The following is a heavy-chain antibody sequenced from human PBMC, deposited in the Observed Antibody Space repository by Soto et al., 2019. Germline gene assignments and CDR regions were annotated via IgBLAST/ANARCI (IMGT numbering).Heavy chain of an antibody. CDR2: IDWDDDK. J-gene: IGHJ5*02. CDR1: GFSLSTSGMC. V-gene: IGHV2-70*11. CDR3: ELTILTGYYPLS. D-gene: IGHD3-9*01. Sequence: SGPTLVNPTQTLTLTCTFSGFSLSTSGMCVSWIRQPPGKALEWLARIDWDDDKYYRTSLKTRLTISKDTSKNQVVLTMTNMDPVDTATYYCELTILTGYYPLSWGQGTLVTVSS.